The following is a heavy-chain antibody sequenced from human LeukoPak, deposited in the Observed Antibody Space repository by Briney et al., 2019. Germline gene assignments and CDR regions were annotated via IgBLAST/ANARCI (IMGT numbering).Heavy chain of an antibody. D-gene: IGHD2-21*02. CDR2: IKQDGSEK. V-gene: IGHV3-7*03. Sequence: GGSLRLSCVASGFTFSSSWMSWVRQAPGKGLEWVANIKQDGSEKSYVESVRGRFSISRDNAKNSLYLQLNSLRAEDTALYYCARAAYCGGDCYSGPMPFDYWGQGTLVTVSS. CDR1: GFTFSSSW. CDR3: ARAAYCGGDCYSGPMPFDY. J-gene: IGHJ4*02.